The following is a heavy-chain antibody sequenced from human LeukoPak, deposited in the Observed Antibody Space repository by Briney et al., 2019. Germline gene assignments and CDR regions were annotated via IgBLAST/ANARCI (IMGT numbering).Heavy chain of an antibody. CDR1: GFTFSSYA. D-gene: IGHD2/OR15-2a*01. CDR2: LSGSGGST. CDR3: ARSTILSMTIWYFDL. J-gene: IGHJ2*01. V-gene: IGHV3-23*01. Sequence: GGSLRLSCAASGFTFSSYAMSWVRQAPGKGLEWVSSLSGSGGSTNYADSVKGRFTISRDNSKNTLYVQMNSLRAEDTAIYYCARSTILSMTIWYFDLWGRGTLVTVSS.